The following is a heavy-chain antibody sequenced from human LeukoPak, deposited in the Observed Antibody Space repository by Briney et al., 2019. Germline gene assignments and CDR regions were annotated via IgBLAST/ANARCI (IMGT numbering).Heavy chain of an antibody. CDR1: GGSISSSSYY. J-gene: IGHJ4*02. V-gene: IGHV4-39*07. CDR2: AYYSGTT. Sequence: SETLSLTCTVSGGSISSSSYYWGWIRQPPGKGLEWIGSAYYSGTTYYNPSLKSRVTISIHTSKNQFSLKLSSVTAADTAIYYCTRDSSYMTTVDYWGQGTLVTVSS. CDR3: TRDSSYMTTVDY. D-gene: IGHD4-17*01.